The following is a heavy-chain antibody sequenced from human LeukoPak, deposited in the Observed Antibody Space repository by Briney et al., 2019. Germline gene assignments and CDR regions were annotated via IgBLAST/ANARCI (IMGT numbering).Heavy chain of an antibody. D-gene: IGHD3-10*01. J-gene: IGHJ4*02. CDR3: AKDLPTPGRDY. V-gene: IGHV3-23*01. CDR2: ISGSGGST. CDR1: GFTFSSYG. Sequence: GGSLRLSCAASGFTFSSYGTHWVRQAPGKGLEWVSAISGSGGSTYYADSVKGRFTISRDNSRNTLYLQMNSLRAEDTAVYYCAKDLPTPGRDYWGQGTLVTVSS.